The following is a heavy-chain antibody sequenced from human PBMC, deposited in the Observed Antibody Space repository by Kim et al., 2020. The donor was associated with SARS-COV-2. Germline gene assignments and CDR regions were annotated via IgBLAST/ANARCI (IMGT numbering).Heavy chain of an antibody. D-gene: IGHD1-26*01. V-gene: IGHV4-59*01. Sequence: SETLSLTCTVTGGSISSYYWSWIRQPPGKGLEWIGYIYYSGSTNYNPSLKSRVTISVDTSKNQFSLKLSSVTAADTAVYYCARDERREGMDVWGQGTTVTVSS. J-gene: IGHJ6*02. CDR2: IYYSGST. CDR3: ARDERREGMDV. CDR1: GGSISSYY.